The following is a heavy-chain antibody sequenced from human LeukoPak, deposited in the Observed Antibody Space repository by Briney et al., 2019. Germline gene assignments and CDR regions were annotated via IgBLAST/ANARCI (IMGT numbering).Heavy chain of an antibody. CDR1: GSTFSSYG. V-gene: IGHV3-30*18. CDR3: AKVPTYYYDSSGYYYTLGTGVDAFDI. D-gene: IGHD3-22*01. CDR2: ISYDGSNK. J-gene: IGHJ3*02. Sequence: GGSLRLSCAASGSTFSSYGMHWVRQAPGKGLEWVAVISYDGSNKYYADSVKGRFTISRDNSKNTLYLQMNSLRAEDTAVYYCAKVPTYYYDSSGYYYTLGTGVDAFDIWGQGTMVTVSS.